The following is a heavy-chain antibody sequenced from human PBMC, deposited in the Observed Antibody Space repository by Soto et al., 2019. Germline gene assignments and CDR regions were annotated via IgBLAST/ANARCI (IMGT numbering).Heavy chain of an antibody. D-gene: IGHD3-22*01. CDR2: IWYDGSNK. CDR1: GFTFSSYG. V-gene: IGHV3-33*01. CDR3: ARTYDSSGPFDY. Sequence: GGSLRLSCAASGFTFSSYGMHWVRQAPGKGLEWVAVIWYDGSNKYYADSVKGRFTISRDNSKNTLYLQMSSLRAEDTAVYYCARTYDSSGPFDYWGQGTLVTVSS. J-gene: IGHJ4*02.